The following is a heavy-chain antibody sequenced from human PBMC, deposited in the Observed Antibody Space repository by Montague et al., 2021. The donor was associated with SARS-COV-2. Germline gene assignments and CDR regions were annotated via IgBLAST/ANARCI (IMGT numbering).Heavy chain of an antibody. CDR3: ARMIVQHAGMDV. CDR1: GDSMSTNY. J-gene: IGHJ6*02. V-gene: IGHV4-59*01. Sequence: SETLSLTCSVSGDSMSTNYWSWIRQPPGKGLEWIGHIYNSGTTIYNPSLKSRATIFIDVSKTQFSLRLSSVTAADTAVYYCARMIVQHAGMDVWGQGTTVTVSS. CDR2: IYNSGTT. D-gene: IGHD3-22*01.